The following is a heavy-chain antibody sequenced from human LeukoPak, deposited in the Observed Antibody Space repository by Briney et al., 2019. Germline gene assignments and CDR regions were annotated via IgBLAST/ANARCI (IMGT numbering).Heavy chain of an antibody. CDR2: VDPEDGET. J-gene: IGHJ6*02. D-gene: IGHD4-23*01. V-gene: IGHV1-69-2*01. Sequence: ASVKISCKFSGYMFTDYYMHWVQQAPGKGLEWMGLVDPEDGETIYAEKFQGRITITADTSADTVYMEVSSLGSEDTALYYCATATGVPRGYYAMDDWGQGTTVTVSS. CDR1: GYMFTDYY. CDR3: ATATGVPRGYYAMDD.